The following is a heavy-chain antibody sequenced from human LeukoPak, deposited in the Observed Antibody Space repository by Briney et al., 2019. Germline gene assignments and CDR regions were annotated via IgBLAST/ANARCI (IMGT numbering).Heavy chain of an antibody. D-gene: IGHD3-22*01. CDR3: ARTSSSGYYYYYMDV. CDR1: GFSFSSYT. V-gene: IGHV3-9*03. CDR2: ISWNSGSI. Sequence: PGGSLRLSCAASGFSFSSYTMHWVRQAPGKGLEWVSGISWNSGSIGYADSVKGRFTISRDNSKNTLYLQMNSLRAEDMAVYYCARTSSSGYYYYYMDVWGKGTTVTVSS. J-gene: IGHJ6*03.